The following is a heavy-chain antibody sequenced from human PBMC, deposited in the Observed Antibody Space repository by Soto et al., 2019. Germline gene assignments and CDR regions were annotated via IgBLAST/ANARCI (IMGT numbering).Heavy chain of an antibody. CDR3: APGGMCGYVF. V-gene: IGHV1-8*01. Sequence: QVQLVQSGAEVKKPGASVKVSCKAPGYTFTRYDIHWVRQATGQGLEWMGWMNPSSGNTGYAQEFQGRVSMTRNTSTNTAYMEVSSLRSEDTAVYYCAPGGMCGYVFWGQGTLVTVSS. CDR2: MNPSSGNT. CDR1: GYTFTRYD. D-gene: IGHD5-12*01. J-gene: IGHJ4*02.